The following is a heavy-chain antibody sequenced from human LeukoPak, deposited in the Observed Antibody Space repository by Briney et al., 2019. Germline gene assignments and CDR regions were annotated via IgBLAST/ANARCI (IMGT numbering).Heavy chain of an antibody. CDR3: ARTGLVWHSGSCVSRSCWFDP. CDR2: INPNSGGT. CDR1: GYTFTGYY. V-gene: IGHV1-2*02. Sequence: ASVKVSCKASGYTFTGYYMHWVRQAPGQGLEWMGWINPNSGGTNYAQKFQGRVTMTRDTSISTAYMELSRLRSDDTAVYYCARTGLVWHSGSCVSRSCWFDPWGQGTLVTVSS. J-gene: IGHJ5*02. D-gene: IGHD6-13*01.